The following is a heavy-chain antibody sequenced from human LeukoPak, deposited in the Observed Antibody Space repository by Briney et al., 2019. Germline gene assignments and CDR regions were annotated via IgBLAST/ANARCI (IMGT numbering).Heavy chain of an antibody. CDR3: ATSSGSYSNDY. D-gene: IGHD1-26*01. CDR2: IIPILGIA. Sequence: ASVKVSCKASGGTFSSYAISWVRQAPGQGLEWMGRIIPILGIANYAQKFQGRVTITADKSTSTAYMELSSLRSEDTAVYYCATSSGSYSNDYWGQGTLVTVSS. J-gene: IGHJ4*02. CDR1: GGTFSSYA. V-gene: IGHV1-69*04.